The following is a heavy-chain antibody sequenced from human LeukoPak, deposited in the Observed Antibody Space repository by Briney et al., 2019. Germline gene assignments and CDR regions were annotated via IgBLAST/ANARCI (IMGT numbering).Heavy chain of an antibody. J-gene: IGHJ6*02. V-gene: IGHV3-30*18. Sequence: PGGSLRLSCAASGFTFSSYGMHWVRQAPGKGLEWVAVISYDGSNKYYADSVKGRFTISRDNSKNTLYLQMNSLRAEDTAVYYCAKDYFITIFGVSHPGMDVWGQGTTVTVPS. CDR2: ISYDGSNK. CDR1: GFTFSSYG. D-gene: IGHD3-3*01. CDR3: AKDYFITIFGVSHPGMDV.